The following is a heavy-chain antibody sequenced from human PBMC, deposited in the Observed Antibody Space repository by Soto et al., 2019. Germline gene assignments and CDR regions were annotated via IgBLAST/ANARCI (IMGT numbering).Heavy chain of an antibody. V-gene: IGHV3-23*01. CDR2: ISGTGYNT. CDR1: GFTFTSYA. J-gene: IGHJ4*02. Sequence: EVQLLESGGGLVQPGGSLRLSCAASGFTFTSYAMNWVRLAPGKGLEWVSAISGTGYNTYYADSVKGRFTISRDNTKNTLYLQMNSLRAEDTAVYYCAKAGFSSSWSPTYFDSWGQGTLVTVSS. CDR3: AKAGFSSSWSPTYFDS. D-gene: IGHD6-13*01.